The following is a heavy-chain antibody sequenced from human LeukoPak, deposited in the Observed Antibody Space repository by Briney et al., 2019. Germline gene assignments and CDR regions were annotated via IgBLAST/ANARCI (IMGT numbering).Heavy chain of an antibody. CDR3: AKDSSSRGYTDY. V-gene: IGHV3-30*02. Sequence: GGSLRLSXAASGFTFSSYGMHWIRQAPGKGLEWVAFIRYDGSNKYYADSVKGRFTISRDNSKNTLYLQMNSLRAEDTAVYYCAKDSSSRGYTDYWGQGTLVTVSS. J-gene: IGHJ4*02. CDR1: GFTFSSYG. D-gene: IGHD6-13*01. CDR2: IRYDGSNK.